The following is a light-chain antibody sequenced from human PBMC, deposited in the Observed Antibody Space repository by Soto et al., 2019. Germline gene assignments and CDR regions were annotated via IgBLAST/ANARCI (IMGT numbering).Light chain of an antibody. CDR3: QQTNTFPST. Sequence: DIQMTQSPSSLSASVGDRVTITCRASQGISNWLAWYQHKPGKAPKLLIYAASIWQGGVPSRCSGSSSGTYFTLTISSLQPEDFASYYCQQTNTFPSTFGQGTRLEIK. J-gene: IGKJ5*01. V-gene: IGKV1D-12*01. CDR2: AAS. CDR1: QGISNW.